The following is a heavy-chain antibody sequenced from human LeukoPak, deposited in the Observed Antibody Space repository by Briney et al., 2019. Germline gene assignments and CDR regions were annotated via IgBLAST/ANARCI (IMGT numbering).Heavy chain of an antibody. Sequence: GGSLRLSCAASGFTFSSYSMNWVRQAPGKGLEWVSSISSSSSYIYYADSVKGRFTISRDNAKNSLYLQMNSLRAEDTAVYYCARDALYGGTMVRGARSGFDYWGQGTLVTVSS. CDR1: GFTFSSYS. D-gene: IGHD3-10*01. CDR3: ARDALYGGTMVRGARSGFDY. J-gene: IGHJ4*02. V-gene: IGHV3-21*01. CDR2: ISSSSSYI.